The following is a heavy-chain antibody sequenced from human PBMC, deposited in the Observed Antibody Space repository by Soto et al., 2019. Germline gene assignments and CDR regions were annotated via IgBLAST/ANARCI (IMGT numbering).Heavy chain of an antibody. CDR3: VRENYYYGMDV. J-gene: IGHJ6*02. V-gene: IGHV1-69*05. CDR2: IIPIFGTP. Sequence: SVKVSCKDSGGTSRNYVISWVRQAPGQGLEWMGGIIPIFGTPTYAQKFQGRFTISRDNSKNTVYLQVSSLRVEDTAMYYCVRENYYYGMDVWGQGTAVTVSS. CDR1: GGTSRNYV.